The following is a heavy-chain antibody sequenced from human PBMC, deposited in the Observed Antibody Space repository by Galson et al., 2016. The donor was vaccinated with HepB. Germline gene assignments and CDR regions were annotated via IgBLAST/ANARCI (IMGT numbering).Heavy chain of an antibody. D-gene: IGHD5-18*01. CDR1: GFTFGDYA. Sequence: SLRLSCAASGFTFGDYAMSWFRQAPGKGLEWVGFVRTKASAGTTEYAASVKGRFTISRDDSKSIAYLHMNSLKIEDTAVYYCTSLRGYRYGYVFGWGQGTLVTVSS. CDR2: VRTKASAGTT. CDR3: TSLRGYRYGYVFG. V-gene: IGHV3-49*03. J-gene: IGHJ4*02.